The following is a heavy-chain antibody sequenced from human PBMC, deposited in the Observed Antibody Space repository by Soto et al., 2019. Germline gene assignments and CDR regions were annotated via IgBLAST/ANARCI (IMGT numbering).Heavy chain of an antibody. CDR1: GFTFSSDG. D-gene: IGHD4-17*01. Sequence: ACKASGFTFSSDGMHWVRKAPGKGLEWVAVISYDGSNKYYADSVKGRFTISRDNSKNTLYLQMNSLRAEDTAVYYCAKDQNDYGGYFDYWDQGTLVTVSS. CDR2: ISYDGSNK. CDR3: AKDQNDYGGYFDY. J-gene: IGHJ4*02. V-gene: IGHV3-30*18.